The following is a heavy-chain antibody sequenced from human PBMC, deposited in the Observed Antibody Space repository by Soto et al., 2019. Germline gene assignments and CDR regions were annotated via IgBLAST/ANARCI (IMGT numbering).Heavy chain of an antibody. V-gene: IGHV2-5*02. D-gene: IGHD2-21*01. Sequence: QITLKESGPTLVKPTQTLTLTCTFSGFSLSTTGVGVGWIRQPPGKALEWLALIYWDDDKRYNPSLKSRLTITKDTSKNQVVLTMTNMDPVDTATYYCVQSRCGGDCLHSYSSHSYYGLDVWGQGTTVTVSS. CDR1: GFSLSTTGVG. J-gene: IGHJ6*02. CDR3: VQSRCGGDCLHSYSSHSYYGLDV. CDR2: IYWDDDK.